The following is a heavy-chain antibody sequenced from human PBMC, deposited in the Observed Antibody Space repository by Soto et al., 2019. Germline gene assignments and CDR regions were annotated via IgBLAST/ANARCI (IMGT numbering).Heavy chain of an antibody. CDR3: ASRGYCSGGSCYQPLTDYYYGMDV. CDR2: IIPIFGTA. CDR1: GGTFSSYA. Sequence: AASVKVSCKASGGTFSSYAISWVRQAPGQGLEWMGGIIPIFGTANYAQKFQGRVTITADESTSTAYMELSSLRSEDTAVYYCASRGYCSGGSCYQPLTDYYYGMDVWGQGTTVTVSS. D-gene: IGHD2-15*01. V-gene: IGHV1-69*13. J-gene: IGHJ6*02.